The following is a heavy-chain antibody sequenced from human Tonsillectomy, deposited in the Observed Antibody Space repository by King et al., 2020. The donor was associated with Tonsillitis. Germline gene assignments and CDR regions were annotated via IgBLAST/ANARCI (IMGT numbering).Heavy chain of an antibody. V-gene: IGHV4-34*01. CDR3: ARGPYSSSRLVDY. CDR2: INQSGGT. CDR1: GGSFSGYY. Sequence: VQLQQWGAGLLKPSETLSLTCAVSGGSFSGYYWSWIRQPPGKGLEWIGEINQSGGTNYNPSLKSRVTISVDTSKNQFSLKLSSVTAADTAVYYCARGPYSSSRLVDYWGQGTLVTVSS. J-gene: IGHJ4*02. D-gene: IGHD6-13*01.